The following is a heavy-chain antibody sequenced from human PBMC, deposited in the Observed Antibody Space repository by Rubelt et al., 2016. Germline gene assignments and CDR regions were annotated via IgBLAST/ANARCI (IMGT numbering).Heavy chain of an antibody. CDR2: ISAYNGNT. D-gene: IGHD1-7*01. CDR3: AGDLRAFRRSNWDSQLDH. V-gene: IGHV1-18*01. J-gene: IGHJ5*02. Sequence: QVQLVQSGAEVKKPGASVKVSCKASGYTFTSYGISWVRQAPGQGLEWMGWISAYNGNTNYAQKYQGRVPRSPDTLSSTAYMELSGLKADAAAADYSAGDLRAFRRSNWDSQLDHGGRGTPVTVSS. CDR1: GYTFTSYG.